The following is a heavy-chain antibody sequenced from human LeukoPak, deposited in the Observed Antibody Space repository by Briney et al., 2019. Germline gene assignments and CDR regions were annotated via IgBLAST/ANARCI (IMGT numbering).Heavy chain of an antibody. Sequence: ASVKVSCKASGYTFTGYYMHWVRQAPGQGLEWMGWINPNSGGTNYAQKFQGRVTITADKSTSTAYMELSSLRLEDTAVYYCARGTPENYYYYYMDVWGKGTTVTVSS. CDR3: ARGTPENYYYYYMDV. CDR2: INPNSGGT. J-gene: IGHJ6*03. V-gene: IGHV1-2*02. CDR1: GYTFTGYY.